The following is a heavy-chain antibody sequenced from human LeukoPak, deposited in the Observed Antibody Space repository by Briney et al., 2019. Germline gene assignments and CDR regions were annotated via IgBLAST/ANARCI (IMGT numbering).Heavy chain of an antibody. J-gene: IGHJ4*02. CDR3: AKDDTWIQLWFVFDY. CDR1: GFTFGSYA. Sequence: GGSLRLSCAASGFTFGSYAMHWVRQAPGKGLEWVSAISGSGGSTYYADSVKGRFTISRDNSKNTLYLQMNSLRAEDTAVYYCAKDDTWIQLWFVFDYWGQGTLVTVSS. D-gene: IGHD5-18*01. CDR2: ISGSGGST. V-gene: IGHV3-23*01.